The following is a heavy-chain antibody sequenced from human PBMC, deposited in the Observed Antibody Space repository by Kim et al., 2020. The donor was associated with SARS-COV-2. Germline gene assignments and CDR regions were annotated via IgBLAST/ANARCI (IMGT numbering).Heavy chain of an antibody. V-gene: IGHV3-9*01. D-gene: IGHD3-22*01. Sequence: GGSLRLSCAASGFTFDDHAMHWVRQAPGKGLEWVSGISWNSDNIGYADSVKGRFTISRDNDKNSLHLQMHSLRAEDTALYYCVKDLSGYYHRSGYLNSFEDWGQGTLVTVSS. CDR1: GFTFDDHA. CDR3: VKDLSGYYHRSGYLNSFED. CDR2: ISWNSDNI. J-gene: IGHJ4*02.